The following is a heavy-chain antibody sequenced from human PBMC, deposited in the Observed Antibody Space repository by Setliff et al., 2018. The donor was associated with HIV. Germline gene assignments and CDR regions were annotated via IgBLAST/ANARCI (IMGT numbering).Heavy chain of an antibody. Sequence: PSETLSLTCAVYGGSFSGYYWSWIRQPPGKGLEWIGEINHSGSTNYNPSLKSRVTISVDTSKNQFSLKLSPVTAADTAVYYCARGGRTYYYDSSGYYRHYYYYMDVWGKGTTVTVSS. CDR1: GGSFSGYY. V-gene: IGHV4-34*01. CDR2: INHSGST. CDR3: ARGGRTYYYDSSGYYRHYYYYMDV. J-gene: IGHJ6*03. D-gene: IGHD3-22*01.